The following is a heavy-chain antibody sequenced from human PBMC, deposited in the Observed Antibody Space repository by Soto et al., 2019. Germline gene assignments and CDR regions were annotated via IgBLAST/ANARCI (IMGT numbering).Heavy chain of an antibody. CDR1: GGSISSSSYY. Sequence: PSETLSLTCTVSGGSISSSSYYWGWIRQPPGKGLEWIGSIYYSGSTYYNPSLKSRVTISVDTSKNQFSLKLRSVTAADTAVYYCARSSDYYYYGMDVWGQGTPVTVSS. CDR3: ARSSDYYYYGMDV. CDR2: IYYSGST. J-gene: IGHJ6*02. D-gene: IGHD3-10*01. V-gene: IGHV4-39*01.